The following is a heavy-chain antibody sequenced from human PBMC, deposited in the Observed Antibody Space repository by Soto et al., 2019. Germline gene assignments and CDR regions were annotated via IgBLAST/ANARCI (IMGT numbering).Heavy chain of an antibody. CDR2: ISGDGVRT. V-gene: IGHV3-23*01. D-gene: IGHD1-26*01. Sequence: DVQLLESGGGLVQPGGSLRLSCAASGFTFSNYAMSWVRLAPGRGLEWVSAISGDGVRTYYGDAVKGRFTISRDNSGNTLYLQMNSLRVEDTAVYYCEKSILDVTLVYDGLDVWGQGTTVTVSS. CDR1: GFTFSNYA. CDR3: EKSILDVTLVYDGLDV. J-gene: IGHJ6*02.